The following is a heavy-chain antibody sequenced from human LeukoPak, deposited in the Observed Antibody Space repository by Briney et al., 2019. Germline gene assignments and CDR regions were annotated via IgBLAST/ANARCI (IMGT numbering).Heavy chain of an antibody. J-gene: IGHJ4*02. CDR2: IWYDGSNK. D-gene: IGHD6-13*01. Sequence: GGSLRLSCVGSGFIFRHYVMHWIRQAPGKGLEWVAVIWYDGSNKYYADSVKGRFTISRDNSKNTLYLQMNSLRAEDTAVYYCARDLTAAGPDYWGQGTLVTVSS. CDR1: GFIFRHYV. CDR3: ARDLTAAGPDY. V-gene: IGHV3-33*08.